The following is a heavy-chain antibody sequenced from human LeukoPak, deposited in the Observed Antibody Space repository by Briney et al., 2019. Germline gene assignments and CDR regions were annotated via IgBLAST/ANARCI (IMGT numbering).Heavy chain of an antibody. V-gene: IGHV3-48*04. CDR3: ARAPLIVGATHGWFDP. D-gene: IGHD1-26*01. Sequence: GGSLRLSCAASGFTFSSYGMSWVRQAPGKGLEWVSYISSSGSTIYYADSVKGRFTISRDNAKNSLYLQMNSLRAEDTAVYYCARAPLIVGATHGWFDPWGQGTLVTVSS. CDR1: GFTFSSYG. CDR2: ISSSGSTI. J-gene: IGHJ5*02.